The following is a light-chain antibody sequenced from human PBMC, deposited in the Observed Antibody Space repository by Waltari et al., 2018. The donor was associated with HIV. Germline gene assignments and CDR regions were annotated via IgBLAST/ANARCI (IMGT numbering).Light chain of an antibody. V-gene: IGLV1-44*01. CDR2: INN. J-gene: IGLJ3*02. CDR3: AIWDDSLNGWV. Sequence: QSVLPQPPSASGAPGQRVTIPCLASRYFIGTLRVNWYQQLPGAAPKLLIYINNQRPSGVPDRFSGSKSGTSASLAISGLQSDDEADYYCAIWDDSLNGWVFGGGTKLTVL. CDR1: RYFIGTLR.